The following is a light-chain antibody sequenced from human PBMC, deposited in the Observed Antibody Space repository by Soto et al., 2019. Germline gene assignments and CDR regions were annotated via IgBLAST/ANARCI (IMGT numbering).Light chain of an antibody. Sequence: QSALTQPASVSGSPGQSITISCTGTSSDVGGYNYVSWYQQHPGKAPKLMIYAVSNRPSGVSNRFSGSKSGNTASLTISGLQADDEADYYCSSYTGSSYVFGTGTKLTVL. CDR3: SSYTGSSYV. CDR2: AVS. CDR1: SSDVGGYNY. J-gene: IGLJ1*01. V-gene: IGLV2-14*01.